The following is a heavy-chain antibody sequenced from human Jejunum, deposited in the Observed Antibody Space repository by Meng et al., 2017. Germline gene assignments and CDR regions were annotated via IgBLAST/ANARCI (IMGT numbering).Heavy chain of an antibody. CDR2: TYYRSKWYN. D-gene: IGHD1-1*01. V-gene: IGHV6-1*01. CDR3: ASWRYDH. CDR1: GDSLSSNSAA. J-gene: IGHJ4*02. Sequence: QVHLHDPGRVLVKPSQHLPLTCAHSGDSLSSNSAAWNRIRQSPSRGLEWLGRTYYRSKWYNQYAVHVRSRITINPGTSKNQFSLHLDSVTPEDTAVYYCASWRYDHWGQGTLVTVSS.